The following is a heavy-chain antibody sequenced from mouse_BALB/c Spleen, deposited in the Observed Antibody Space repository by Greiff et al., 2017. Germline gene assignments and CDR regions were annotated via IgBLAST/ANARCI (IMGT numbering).Heavy chain of an antibody. Sequence: VQLKQSGAELVKPGASVKLSCTASGFNIKDTNMHWVKQRPEQGLEWIGRIDPANGNTKYDPKFQGKATITADTSSNTAYLQLNSLTSEDTAVYYCARPYYYGSSYGAMDYWGQGTSVTVS. J-gene: IGHJ4*01. CDR2: IDPANGNT. CDR1: GFNIKDTN. V-gene: IGHV14-3*02. CDR3: ARPYYYGSSYGAMDY. D-gene: IGHD1-1*01.